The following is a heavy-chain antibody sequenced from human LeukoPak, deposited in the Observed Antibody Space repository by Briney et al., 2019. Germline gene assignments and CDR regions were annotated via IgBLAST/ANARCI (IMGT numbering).Heavy chain of an antibody. V-gene: IGHV4-59*08. Sequence: SETLSLTCTVSGGSISSYYWSWIRQPPGKGLEWIGYIYYSGSTNYNPSLKSRVTISVDTSKNQFSPKLSSVTAADTAVYYCARRPTPFYGDYKVVAFDIWGQGTMVTVSS. CDR2: IYYSGST. D-gene: IGHD4-17*01. CDR3: ARRPTPFYGDYKVVAFDI. J-gene: IGHJ3*02. CDR1: GGSISSYY.